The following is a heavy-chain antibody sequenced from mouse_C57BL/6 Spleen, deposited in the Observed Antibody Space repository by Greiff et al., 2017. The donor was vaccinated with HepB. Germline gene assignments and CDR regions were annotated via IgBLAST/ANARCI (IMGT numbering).Heavy chain of an antibody. D-gene: IGHD2-3*01. CDR1: GYAFSSSW. V-gene: IGHV1-82*01. J-gene: IGHJ4*01. Sequence: QVQLQQSGPELVKPGASVKISCKASGYAFSSSWMNWVKQRPGKGLEWIGRIYPVDRDTNYNGKFKGKATLTADKSSSTDYMQLSSLASEDSAVYCCAMIYGGYDCDMDFWGQGTTVTVSS. CDR2: IYPVDRDT. CDR3: AMIYGGYDCDMDF.